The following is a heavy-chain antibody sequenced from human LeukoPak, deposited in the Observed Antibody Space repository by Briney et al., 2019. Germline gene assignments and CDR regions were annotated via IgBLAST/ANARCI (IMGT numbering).Heavy chain of an antibody. D-gene: IGHD3-3*01. CDR1: VGXXSGXY. V-gene: IGHV4-34*01. CDR2: INHSGST. Sequence: ILSLTCAVYVGXXSGXYWSWIRKPPWKGXEWLGEINHSGSTNYNLSLKSRVTISVDTSKNQFSLKLSSVTAADTAVYYCARVERQYRVRSPFDYWGQGTLVTVSS. CDR3: ARVERQYRVRSPFDY. J-gene: IGHJ4*02.